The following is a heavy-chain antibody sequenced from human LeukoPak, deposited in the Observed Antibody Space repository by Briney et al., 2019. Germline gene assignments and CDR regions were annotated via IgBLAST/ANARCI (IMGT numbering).Heavy chain of an antibody. CDR1: GGSFSGYS. V-gene: IGHV4-34*01. CDR2: INHRGST. J-gene: IGHJ6*02. Sequence: SETLSLTCVVNGGSFSGYSWNWIRQPPGKGLEWIGEINHRGSTNYNPSLKSRVTISVDTSKNQFSLKLSSVTAAATAVYYCVRFLGVSVYGTDVWGQGTTVTVSS. D-gene: IGHD3-3*01. CDR3: VRFLGVSVYGTDV.